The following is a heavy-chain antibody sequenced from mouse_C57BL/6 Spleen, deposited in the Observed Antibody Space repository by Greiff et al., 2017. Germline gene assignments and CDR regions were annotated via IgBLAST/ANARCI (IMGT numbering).Heavy chain of an antibody. CDR3: ARAGTGTGWYFDV. D-gene: IGHD4-1*01. J-gene: IGHJ1*03. CDR1: GYSITSGYY. V-gene: IGHV3-6*01. Sequence: EVKVEESGPGLVKPSQSLSLTCSVTGYSITSGYYWNWIRQFPGNKLEWMGYISYDGSNNYNPSLKNRISITRDTSKNQFFLKLNSVTTEDTATYYCARAGTGTGWYFDVWGTGTTVTVSS. CDR2: ISYDGSN.